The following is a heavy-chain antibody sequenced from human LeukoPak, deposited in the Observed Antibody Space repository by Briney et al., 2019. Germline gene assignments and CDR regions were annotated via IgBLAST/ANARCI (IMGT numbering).Heavy chain of an antibody. D-gene: IGHD3-9*01. CDR1: GFTFAKYA. V-gene: IGHV3-23*01. CDR2: VSGSGGFT. Sequence: PGGSLRLSCAASGFTFAKYAMSWVRQAPGKGLEWVSGVSGSGGFTYYADSVKGRFTISRDNSKNTLYLQMNSLRAEDTAVYYCAKENYDILTGYPIDYWGQGTLVTVSS. J-gene: IGHJ4*02. CDR3: AKENYDILTGYPIDY.